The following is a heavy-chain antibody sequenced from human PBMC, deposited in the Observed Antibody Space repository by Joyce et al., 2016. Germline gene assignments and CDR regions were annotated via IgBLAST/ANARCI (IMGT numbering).Heavy chain of an antibody. V-gene: IGHV1-69*01. CDR1: GGTFSNSA. Sequence: QVQLVQSGAELKKPGSSVKVSCCPSGGTFSNSAISWVRQAPGHGLEWMGGTIPVSGARKYAQKFLGRVTITADELTNTVYMDLSSLKFDDTDIFYGASGNDMDVWGQGATVTVSS. J-gene: IGHJ6*02. CDR2: TIPVSGAR. CDR3: ASGNDMDV. D-gene: IGHD1-14*01.